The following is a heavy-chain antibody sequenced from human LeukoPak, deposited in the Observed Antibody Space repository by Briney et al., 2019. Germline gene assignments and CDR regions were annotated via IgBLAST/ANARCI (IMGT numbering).Heavy chain of an antibody. CDR1: GFTFRSYE. Sequence: QPGGSLRLSCAASGFTFRSYEMNWVRQAPGKGLEWVSYISGSGTTIYYADSVKGRFTISRDNSKNTLYLQMNSLRTEDTAVYYCAKAEGYDILTGLDYWGQGTLVTVSS. D-gene: IGHD3-9*01. J-gene: IGHJ4*02. CDR2: ISGSGTTI. CDR3: AKAEGYDILTGLDY. V-gene: IGHV3-48*03.